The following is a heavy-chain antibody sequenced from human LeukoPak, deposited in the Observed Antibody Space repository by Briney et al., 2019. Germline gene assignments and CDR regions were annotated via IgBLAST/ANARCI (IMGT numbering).Heavy chain of an antibody. J-gene: IGHJ4*02. D-gene: IGHD6-13*01. Sequence: ASVNVSCKASGYTFTSYGISWVRQAPGQGLEWMGWISAYNGNTNYAQKLQGRVTMTTDTSTSTAYTELRSLRSDDTAVYYCARGSIAAADGVFDYWGQGTLVTVSS. CDR3: ARGSIAAADGVFDY. CDR1: GYTFTSYG. V-gene: IGHV1-18*01. CDR2: ISAYNGNT.